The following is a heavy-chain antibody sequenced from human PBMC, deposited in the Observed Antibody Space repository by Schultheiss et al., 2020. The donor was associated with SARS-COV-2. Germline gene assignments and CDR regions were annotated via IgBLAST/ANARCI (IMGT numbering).Heavy chain of an antibody. CDR2: IYYSGST. D-gene: IGHD3-10*01. J-gene: IGHJ4*02. CDR1: GGSFSGYY. CDR3: ARQREEFFDY. Sequence: SQTLSLTCAVYGGSFSGYYWSWIRQPPGKGLEWIGYIYYSGSTNNNPSLKSRVTISADTSKNQISLKLSSVTAADTAVYYCARQREEFFDYWGQGTLVTVSS. V-gene: IGHV4-59*08.